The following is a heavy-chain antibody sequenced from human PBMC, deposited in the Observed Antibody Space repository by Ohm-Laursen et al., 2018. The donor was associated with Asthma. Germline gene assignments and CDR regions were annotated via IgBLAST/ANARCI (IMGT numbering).Heavy chain of an antibody. Sequence: GSLRLSCAASGFTFSDYYMSWIRQAPGKGLEWVSYISSSSSYTNYADSVKGRFTISRDNAKNSLYLQMNSLRAEDTAVYYCARDLTTGTTDYWGQGTLVTVSS. J-gene: IGHJ4*02. CDR1: GFTFSDYY. V-gene: IGHV3-11*06. D-gene: IGHD1-7*01. CDR2: ISSSSSYT. CDR3: ARDLTTGTTDY.